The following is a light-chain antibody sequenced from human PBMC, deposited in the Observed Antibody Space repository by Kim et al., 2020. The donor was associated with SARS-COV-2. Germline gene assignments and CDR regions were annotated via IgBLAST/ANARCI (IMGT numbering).Light chain of an antibody. CDR3: QQYSDSPFT. J-gene: IGKJ2*01. V-gene: IGKV3-20*01. CDR2: GAS. Sequence: LSPGERATLSCRASQSVSRSYLAWYQQKPGQTPRLLIFGASTRATGIPDRFSGSGSGTDFTLTISRLETEDFAVYYCQQYSDSPFTFGQGTKLEI. CDR1: QSVSRSY.